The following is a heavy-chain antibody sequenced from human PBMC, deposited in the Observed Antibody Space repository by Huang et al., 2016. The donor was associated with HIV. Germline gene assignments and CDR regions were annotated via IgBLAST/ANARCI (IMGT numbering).Heavy chain of an antibody. CDR1: GFTFSSYG. Sequence: QVQLVESGGGVVQPGRSLRLSCAASGFTFSSYGLHWVSQAPGKGLEWVAVISYDGSNKYYADSVKGRFTSSRDNSKNTLYLKMNSLRAEDTAVYYWAKGGGSSSLDYWGQGTLVTVSS. V-gene: IGHV3-30*18. CDR3: AKGGGSSSLDY. J-gene: IGHJ4*02. D-gene: IGHD6-13*01. CDR2: ISYDGSNK.